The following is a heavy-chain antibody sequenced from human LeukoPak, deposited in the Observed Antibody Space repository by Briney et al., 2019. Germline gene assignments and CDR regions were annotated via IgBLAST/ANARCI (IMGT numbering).Heavy chain of an antibody. CDR2: ISYDGSKT. CDR1: GFIFSHYK. D-gene: IGHD3-22*01. Sequence: GTSLRLSCVVSGFIFSHYKMNWLRQAPGQGLEWLTFISYDGSKTYYADSVKGRFTISRDNSRNTLYLQMNSLRGEDTAVYYCATGAVHYYDTSADYWGQGTLVTVSS. V-gene: IGHV3-33*08. CDR3: ATGAVHYYDTSADY. J-gene: IGHJ4*02.